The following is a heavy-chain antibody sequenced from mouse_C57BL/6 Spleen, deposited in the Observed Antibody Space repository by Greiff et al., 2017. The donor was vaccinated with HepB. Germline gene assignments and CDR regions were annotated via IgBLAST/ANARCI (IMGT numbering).Heavy chain of an antibody. CDR1: GYTFTSYG. J-gene: IGHJ2*01. CDR2: IYPRSGNT. D-gene: IGHD1-1*01. CDR3: ARIITTVVDPYYFDY. Sequence: VKVVESGAELARPGASVKLSCKASGYTFTSYGISWVKQRTGQGLEWIGEIYPRSGNTYYNEKFKGKATLTADKSSSTAYMELRSLTSEDSAVYFCARIITTVVDPYYFDYWGQGTTLTVSS. V-gene: IGHV1-81*01.